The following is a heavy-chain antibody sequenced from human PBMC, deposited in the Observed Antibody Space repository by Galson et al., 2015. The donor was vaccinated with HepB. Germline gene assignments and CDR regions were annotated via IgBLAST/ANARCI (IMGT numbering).Heavy chain of an antibody. V-gene: IGHV5-51*01. CDR2: IYPGDSDT. Sequence: QSGAAVTKPGESLKISCTGSGSSFPSYWIGWVRQMPGKGLEWMGIIYPGDSDTRYSPSFQGQVTISADKSISTAYLQWSSLKAADTAMYYCARLQYPFQPLDAFDNWGQGTMVTVSS. CDR1: GSSFPSYW. J-gene: IGHJ3*02. D-gene: IGHD1-14*01. CDR3: ARLQYPFQPLDAFDN.